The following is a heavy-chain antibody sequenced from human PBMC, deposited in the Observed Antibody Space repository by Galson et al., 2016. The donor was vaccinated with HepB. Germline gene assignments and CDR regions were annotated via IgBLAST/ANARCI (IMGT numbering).Heavy chain of an antibody. J-gene: IGHJ4*02. CDR2: IYYSVTT. Sequence: ETLSLTCTVSGGSISGYYWSWIRQPPGKGLEWIGYIYYSVTTNYNPSLKSRVTVSMDTSKNQFSLKVRSVTAADTAVYYCAREQMVGATFDYWGQGTLVTVSS. D-gene: IGHD1-26*01. CDR1: GGSISGYY. CDR3: AREQMVGATFDY. V-gene: IGHV4-59*01.